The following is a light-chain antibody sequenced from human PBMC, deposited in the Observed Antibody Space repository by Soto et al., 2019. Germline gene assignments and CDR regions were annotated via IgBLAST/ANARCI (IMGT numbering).Light chain of an antibody. CDR1: SSDIGGYNY. CDR3: SSYTTSTSFIL. V-gene: IGLV2-14*01. CDR2: GVS. J-gene: IGLJ2*01. Sequence: QSALTQPASVSGSPGQSITISCTGTSSDIGGYNYVSWYQQHPGKAPKLLIYGVSNRPSGVSDRFSGSKSGNTASLTISGLQAEDEADYYCSSYTTSTSFILFGGGTKVTVL.